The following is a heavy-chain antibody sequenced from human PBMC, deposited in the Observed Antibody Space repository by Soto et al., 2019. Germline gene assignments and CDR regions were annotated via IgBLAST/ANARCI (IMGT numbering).Heavy chain of an antibody. CDR2: IYYSERT. Sequence: PSETLSLTCTVSGGSISSCYWSWIREPAGNGLEWIAYIYYSERTCDIPSLKSRVASAVDTAKDLYALKLSSVVAADTALYYCARRSIAIAARPYGDFDVWGEGTMVTASS. J-gene: IGHJ3*01. D-gene: IGHD6-6*01. CDR3: ARRSIAIAARPYGDFDV. CDR1: GGSISSCY. V-gene: IGHV4-59*01.